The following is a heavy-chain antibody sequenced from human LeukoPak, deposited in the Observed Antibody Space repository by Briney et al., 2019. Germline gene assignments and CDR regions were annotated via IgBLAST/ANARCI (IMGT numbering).Heavy chain of an antibody. Sequence: ASVKASCKASGYTFTGYYMHWVRQAPGQGLEWMGWINPNSGGTNYAQKFQGWVTMTRDTSISTAYMELSRLRSDDTAVYYCAREFNDDYGDYFDYWGQGTLVTVSS. J-gene: IGHJ4*02. V-gene: IGHV1-2*04. CDR1: GYTFTGYY. D-gene: IGHD4-17*01. CDR3: AREFNDDYGDYFDY. CDR2: INPNSGGT.